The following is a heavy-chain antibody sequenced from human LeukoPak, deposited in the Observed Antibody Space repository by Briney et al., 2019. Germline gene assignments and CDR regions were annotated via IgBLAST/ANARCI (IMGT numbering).Heavy chain of an antibody. CDR1: GGSFSGYY. D-gene: IGHD3-3*01. CDR3: AARGRNYDFWSGYYSDAFDI. Sequence: SETLSLTCAVYGGSFSGYYWSWIRQPPGKGLEWIGRIYTSGSTNYNPSLKSRVTMSVDTSKNQFSLKLSSVTAADTAVYYCAARGRNYDFWSGYYSDAFDIWGQGTMVTVSS. V-gene: IGHV4-59*10. CDR2: IYTSGST. J-gene: IGHJ3*02.